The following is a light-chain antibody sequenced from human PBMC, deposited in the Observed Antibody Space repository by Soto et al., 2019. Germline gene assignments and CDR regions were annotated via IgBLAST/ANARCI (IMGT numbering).Light chain of an antibody. V-gene: IGKV1-39*01. Sequence: DIQMTQSPSSLSASVGDRVSITCRASQSISSYLNWFQQKPGEAPNLLIYAASTLQSGVSSRFTGSGSGTDFTLTISSLQPEDFATYYCQQCYDTPLTFGQGTRLEIK. CDR1: QSISSY. CDR2: AAS. J-gene: IGKJ5*01. CDR3: QQCYDTPLT.